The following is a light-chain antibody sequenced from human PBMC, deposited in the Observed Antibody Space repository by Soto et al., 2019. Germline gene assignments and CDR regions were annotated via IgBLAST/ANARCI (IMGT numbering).Light chain of an antibody. V-gene: IGLV2-14*01. J-gene: IGLJ1*01. Sequence: QPVLTQPASVSGSPGQSITISCTGTSSDVGGYNYVSWYQQHPGKAPKLMIYDVSNRPSGVSNRFSGSKSGNTASLTISGLQAEDEADYYCSSYTSANTPAYVFGTGTKLTVL. CDR3: SSYTSANTPAYV. CDR1: SSDVGGYNY. CDR2: DVS.